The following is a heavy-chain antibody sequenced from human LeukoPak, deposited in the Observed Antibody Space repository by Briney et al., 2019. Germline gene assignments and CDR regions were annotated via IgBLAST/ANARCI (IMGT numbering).Heavy chain of an antibody. CDR3: ARTYSSSPHAFDI. V-gene: IGHV4-61*02. Sequence: SETLSLTCTVSGGSISSGTYYWSWIRQPAGKGLEWIGRIYKSGSTNYNPSLKSRVTISVDTSKNQFSLKLSSVTAADTAVYYCARTYSSSPHAFDIWGQGTMVTVSS. D-gene: IGHD6-13*01. J-gene: IGHJ3*02. CDR1: GGSISSGTYY. CDR2: IYKSGST.